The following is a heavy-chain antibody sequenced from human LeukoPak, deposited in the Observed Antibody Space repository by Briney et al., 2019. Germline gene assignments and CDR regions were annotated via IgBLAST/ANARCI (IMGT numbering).Heavy chain of an antibody. Sequence: SETLSLTCTVSGGSISSSSYYWGWIRQPPGEGLGWFGSIYYSGRTYYNPSLKSRVTISVDTSKNQFSLKLSSVTAADTALYYCATQGAGSSWYRTPPKTYYYYGMDVWGQGTTVTVSS. CDR3: ATQGAGSSWYRTPPKTYYYYGMDV. CDR2: IYYSGRT. J-gene: IGHJ6*02. CDR1: GGSISSSSYY. D-gene: IGHD6-13*01. V-gene: IGHV4-39*01.